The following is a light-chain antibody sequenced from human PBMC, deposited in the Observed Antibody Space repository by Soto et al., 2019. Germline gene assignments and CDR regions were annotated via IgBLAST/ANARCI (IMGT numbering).Light chain of an antibody. CDR1: QSVSSY. J-gene: IGKJ2*01. V-gene: IGKV3-11*01. Sequence: EIVLTQSPATLSLSPGERATLPCRASQSVSSYLAWYQQKPGQAPRLLIYDASNRATGIPARFSGSGSGTDFTLTIGSLEPEDFAVYYCQQRSNWPPTFGQGTKLEIK. CDR2: DAS. CDR3: QQRSNWPPT.